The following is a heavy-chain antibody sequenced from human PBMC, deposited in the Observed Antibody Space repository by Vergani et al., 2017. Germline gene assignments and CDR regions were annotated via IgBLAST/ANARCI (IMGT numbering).Heavy chain of an antibody. D-gene: IGHD6-6*01. Sequence: QVQLVQSGAEVKKPGSSVKVSCKASGGTFSSYAISWVRQAPGQGLEWMGGIIPIFGTANYAQKCQGRVTMTADKSTSRAYMGLSSLRSEDTAVYYCATVVGDSSSSDAFDIWGQGTMVTGSS. CDR1: GGTFSSYA. J-gene: IGHJ3*02. V-gene: IGHV1-69*06. CDR3: ATVVGDSSSSDAFDI. CDR2: IIPIFGTA.